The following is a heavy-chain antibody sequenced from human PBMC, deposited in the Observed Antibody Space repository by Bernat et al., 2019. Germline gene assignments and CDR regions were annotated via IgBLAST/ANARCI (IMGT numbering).Heavy chain of an antibody. D-gene: IGHD3-3*01. CDR1: GFTFGDYA. CDR2: IRSKAYGGTT. V-gene: IGHV3-49*05. J-gene: IGHJ4*02. CDR3: TRGEYGSTIFGVVITFDY. Sequence: EVQLVESGGGLVKPGRSLRLSCTASGFTFGDYAMSWFRQAPGKGLEWVGFIRSKAYGGTTEYAASVKGRFTISRDDSKSIAYLQMNSLKTEDTAVYYCTRGEYGSTIFGVVITFDYWGQGTLVTASS.